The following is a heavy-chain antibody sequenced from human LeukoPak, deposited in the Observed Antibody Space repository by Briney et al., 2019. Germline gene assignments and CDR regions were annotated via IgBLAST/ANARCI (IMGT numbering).Heavy chain of an antibody. D-gene: IGHD3-10*02. CDR1: GFTFSIYE. Sequence: GGSLRLSCAASGFTFSIYEMNWVRQAPGKGLEWVSYISSSGSTIYYANSVKGRFTISRDNAKNSLYLQMNSLRAEDTAVYYCAELGITMIGGVWGKGTTVTISS. V-gene: IGHV3-48*03. CDR2: ISSSGSTI. J-gene: IGHJ6*04. CDR3: AELGITMIGGV.